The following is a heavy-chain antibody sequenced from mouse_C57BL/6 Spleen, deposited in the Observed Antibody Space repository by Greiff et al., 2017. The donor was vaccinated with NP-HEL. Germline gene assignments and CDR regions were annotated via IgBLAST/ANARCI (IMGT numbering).Heavy chain of an antibody. J-gene: IGHJ4*01. V-gene: IGHV1-15*01. CDR3: TRERDYDDAMDY. CDR1: GYTFTDYE. Sequence: QVQLQQSGAELVRPGASVTLSCKASGYTFTDYEMHWVKQTPVHGLEWIGAIDPETGGTAYNQKFKGKAILTADKSSSTAYMELRSLTSEDSAVYYCTRERDYDDAMDYWGQGTSVTVSS. CDR2: IDPETGGT. D-gene: IGHD2-4*01.